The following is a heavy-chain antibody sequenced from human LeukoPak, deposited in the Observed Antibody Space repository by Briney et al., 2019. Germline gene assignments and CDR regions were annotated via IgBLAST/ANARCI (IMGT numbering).Heavy chain of an antibody. CDR1: GGSFSGYY. CDR2: INHSRST. D-gene: IGHD2-2*01. CDR3: ARGKEGYCSSTSCYPTPLAAVTIPYYFGY. Sequence: PSETLSLTCAVYGGSFSGYYWSWIRQPPGKGLEWIGEINHSRSTNYNPSLKSRVTISVDTSKNQFSLKLSSVTAADTAVYYCARGKEGYCSSTSCYPTPLAAVTIPYYFGYWGQGTLVTVYS. V-gene: IGHV4-34*01. J-gene: IGHJ4*02.